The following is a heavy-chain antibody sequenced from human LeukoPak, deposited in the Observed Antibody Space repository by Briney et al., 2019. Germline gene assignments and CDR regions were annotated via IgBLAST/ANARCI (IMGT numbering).Heavy chain of an antibody. J-gene: IGHJ4*02. CDR2: INPNSGGT. D-gene: IGHD3-3*01. CDR3: AREGITIFGVVIIRAFDY. Sequence: ASVKVSCKASGYTFTGYYMHWVRQAPGQGLEWMGRINPNSGGTNYAQKFQGRVTMTRDTSISTAYMELSRLRSDATAVSYCAREGITIFGVVIIRAFDYWGQGTLVTVSS. V-gene: IGHV1-2*02. CDR1: GYTFTGYY.